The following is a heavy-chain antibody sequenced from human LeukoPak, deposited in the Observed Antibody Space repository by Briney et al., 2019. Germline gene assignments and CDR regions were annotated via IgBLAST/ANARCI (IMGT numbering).Heavy chain of an antibody. J-gene: IGHJ4*02. D-gene: IGHD6-13*01. CDR2: INPNSGGT. CDR1: GYTFTGYY. CDR3: ARSSIAAAGTLDY. V-gene: IGHV1-2*04. Sequence: ASVKVSCKASGYTFTGYYMHWVRQAPGRGLEWMGWINPNSGGTNYAQKFQGWVTMTRDTSISTAYMELSRLRSDDTAVYYCARSSIAAAGTLDYWGQGTLVTVSS.